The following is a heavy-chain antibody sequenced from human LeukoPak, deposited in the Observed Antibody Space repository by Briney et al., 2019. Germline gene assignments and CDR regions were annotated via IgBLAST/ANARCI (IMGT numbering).Heavy chain of an antibody. V-gene: IGHV4-34*01. CDR3: ARASGYYYGDFDY. CDR2: IYHSGST. Sequence: SETLSLTCAVYGGSFSGYYWSWIRQPPGKGLEWIGSIYHSGSTYYNPSLKSRVTISVDTSKNQFSLKLSSVTAADTAVYYCARASGYYYGDFDYWGQGTLVTVSS. CDR1: GGSFSGYY. D-gene: IGHD3-22*01. J-gene: IGHJ4*02.